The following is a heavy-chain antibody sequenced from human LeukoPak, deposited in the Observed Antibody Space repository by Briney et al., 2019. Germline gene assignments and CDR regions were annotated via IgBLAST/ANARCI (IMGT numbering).Heavy chain of an antibody. J-gene: IGHJ4*02. Sequence: GGSLRLSCAASGFTFSNAWMSWVRQAPGKGLEWVGRIKSKTDGGTTDYAAPVKGRFAISRDDSKNTLYLQMNSLKTEDTAVYYCTKDSRVYCSSTSCHEPFDYWGQGTLVTVSS. V-gene: IGHV3-15*01. CDR3: TKDSRVYCSSTSCHEPFDY. D-gene: IGHD2-2*01. CDR2: IKSKTDGGTT. CDR1: GFTFSNAW.